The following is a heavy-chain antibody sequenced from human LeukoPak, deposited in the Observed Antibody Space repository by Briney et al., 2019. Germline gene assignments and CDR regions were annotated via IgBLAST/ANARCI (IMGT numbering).Heavy chain of an antibody. CDR2: IGVGGTT. CDR3: AKTQGYYDC. V-gene: IGHV3-23*01. J-gene: IGHJ5*01. Sequence: GSLRLSSAASGVTFSSYGMNWVRQAPGKGLEWVSGIGVGGTTYYADSVKGRFTISRDTSKNTLYLQMNSLRVEDTAVYYCAKTQGYYDCWGQATLVTVSS. D-gene: IGHD3-22*01. CDR1: GVTFSSYG.